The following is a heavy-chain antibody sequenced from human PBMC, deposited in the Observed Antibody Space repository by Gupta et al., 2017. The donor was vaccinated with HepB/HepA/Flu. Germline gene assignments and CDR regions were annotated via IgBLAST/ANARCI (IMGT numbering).Heavy chain of an antibody. CDR3: AGGPIVVVPAAIADYYYGMDV. CDR1: GGSISSYY. D-gene: IGHD2-2*01. J-gene: IGHJ6*02. V-gene: IGHV4-59*01. CDR2: IYYSGST. Sequence: QVQLQESGPGLVKPSETLSLTCTVSGGSISSYYWSWIRQPPGKGLEWIGYIYYSGSTNYNPSLKSRVTISVDTSKNQFSLKLSSVTAADTAVYYCAGGPIVVVPAAIADYYYGMDVWGQGTTVTVSS.